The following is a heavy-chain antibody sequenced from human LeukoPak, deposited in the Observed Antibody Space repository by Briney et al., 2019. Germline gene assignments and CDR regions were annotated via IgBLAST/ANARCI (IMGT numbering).Heavy chain of an antibody. CDR2: VWYDGSNK. J-gene: IGHJ4*02. D-gene: IGHD3-22*01. CDR3: ARDTYYYDSSGYYPY. Sequence: GGSLRLSCAASGFTFSSYGMHWVRQAPGKGLEWVAVVWYDGSNKCYADSVKGRFTISRDNSKNTLYLQMNSLRAEDTAVYYCARDTYYYDSSGYYPYWGQGTLVTVSS. CDR1: GFTFSSYG. V-gene: IGHV3-33*01.